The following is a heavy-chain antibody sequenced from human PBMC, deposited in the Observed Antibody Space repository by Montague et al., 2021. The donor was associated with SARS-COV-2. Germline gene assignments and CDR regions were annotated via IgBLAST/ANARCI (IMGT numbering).Heavy chain of an antibody. CDR3: GRVPYRLLFVPRYYGMDA. Sequence: SETLSLTCAVYGGSLSGYYWSWIRQPPGEGLEWIAEISHSGSTSYNPSLKSRVTISVDTSKNQFSLKLSSATAADTAVYYCGRVPYRLLFVPRYYGMDAWGQGTTVTVSS. CDR1: GGSLSGYY. CDR2: ISHSGST. J-gene: IGHJ6*02. V-gene: IGHV4-34*01. D-gene: IGHD2-2*01.